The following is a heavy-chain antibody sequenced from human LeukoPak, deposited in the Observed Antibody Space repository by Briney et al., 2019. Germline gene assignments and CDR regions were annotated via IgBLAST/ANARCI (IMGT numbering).Heavy chain of an antibody. V-gene: IGHV1-18*01. Sequence: SSLKVSCKASGYTFISYGLNWVRQAPGQGLEWLGWISTYNGNTIYAQKLQGRVTMTTDTTTSTAYMGLRSLRSDDTAVYYCARVSTSVHLDYWGQGTPVTVSS. J-gene: IGHJ4*02. CDR3: ARVSTSVHLDY. CDR1: GYTFISYG. CDR2: ISTYNGNT. D-gene: IGHD1-26*01.